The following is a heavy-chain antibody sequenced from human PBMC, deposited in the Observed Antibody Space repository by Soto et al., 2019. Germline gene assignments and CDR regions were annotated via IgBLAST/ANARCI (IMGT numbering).Heavy chain of an antibody. CDR1: GFTFSSYS. V-gene: IGHV3-48*02. J-gene: IGHJ4*02. CDR3: AREMAAFNDFDY. Sequence: EVQLVESGGGLVQPGGSLRLSCAASGFTFSSYSMNWVRQAPGKGLEWVSYISSSSSTIYYADSVKGRFTISGDNAKTSLYLQMNSLRDEDTAVYYCAREMAAFNDFDYLGQGTLVTVSS. CDR2: ISSSSSTI. D-gene: IGHD2-15*01.